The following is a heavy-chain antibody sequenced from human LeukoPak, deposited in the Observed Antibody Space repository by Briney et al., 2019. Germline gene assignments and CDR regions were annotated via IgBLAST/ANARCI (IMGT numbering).Heavy chain of an antibody. CDR1: GFTGGNNY. Sequence: PGGSLRLSSAASGFTGGNNYMSWVRQAPGKWLEWVSVLYSDGTTYYADPVKGRFTVSRDNSKNMLYLQMNTPRAEDTPVYYCARAAYDSNAFPANHDYWGQGTLVTVPS. D-gene: IGHD5-18*01. CDR3: ARAAYDSNAFPANHDY. CDR2: LYSDGTT. J-gene: IGHJ4*02. V-gene: IGHV3-53*01.